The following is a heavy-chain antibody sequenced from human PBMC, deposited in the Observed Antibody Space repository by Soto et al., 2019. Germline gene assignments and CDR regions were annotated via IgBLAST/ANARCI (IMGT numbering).Heavy chain of an antibody. CDR1: GFTFSSYS. CDR3: ASVGRYCSSTSCYDYYYYYMDV. V-gene: IGHV3-21*01. Sequence: GGSLRLSCAASGFTFSSYSMNWVRQAPGKGLEWVSSISSSSSYIYYADSVKGRFTISRDNAKNSLYLQMNSLRAEEPAAYYCASVGRYCSSTSCYDYYYYYMDVWGKGTTVTVSS. J-gene: IGHJ6*03. CDR2: ISSSSSYI. D-gene: IGHD2-2*01.